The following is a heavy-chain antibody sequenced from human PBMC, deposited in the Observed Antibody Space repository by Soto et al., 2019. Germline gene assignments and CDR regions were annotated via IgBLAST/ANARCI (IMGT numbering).Heavy chain of an antibody. Sequence: LRLSCAASGFTFSTYWMSWVRQPPGKGLEWVANIKVDGSEIYYVDSVKGRFTISRDNAKNSLYLQMNSLRAEDTAVYYCARGHSTSPNWFDPWGQGTLVTVSS. J-gene: IGHJ5*02. CDR1: GFTFSTYW. CDR2: IKVDGSEI. D-gene: IGHD6-6*01. V-gene: IGHV3-7*03. CDR3: ARGHSTSPNWFDP.